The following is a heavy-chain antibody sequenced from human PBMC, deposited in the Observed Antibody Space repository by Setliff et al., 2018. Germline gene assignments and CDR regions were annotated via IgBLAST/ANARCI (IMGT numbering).Heavy chain of an antibody. CDR3: ARDLLYSGSYFGYYYGMDV. CDR1: GYTFAGYY. CDR2: INPNSGGT. V-gene: IGHV1-2*04. Sequence: ASVKVSCKASGYTFAGYYMHWVRQAPGQGLEWMGWINPNSGGTNYAQKFQGWVTMTRDTSISTAYMELSRLRSDDTAVYYCARDLLYSGSYFGYYYGMDVWGQGTTVTVSS. J-gene: IGHJ6*02. D-gene: IGHD1-26*01.